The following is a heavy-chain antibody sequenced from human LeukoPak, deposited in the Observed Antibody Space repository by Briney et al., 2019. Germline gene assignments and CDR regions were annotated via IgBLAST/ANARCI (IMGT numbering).Heavy chain of an antibody. CDR3: ARRITIFGVAHAFDI. J-gene: IGHJ3*02. CDR1: GYTFTTYW. CDR2: IYPGDSDT. D-gene: IGHD3-3*01. Sequence: GESLKISCKGSGYTFTTYWTGWVRQMPGKGLEWMGIIYPGDSDTRYRPSFQGQVTISADKSISTAYLQWSSLKASDTAMYYCARRITIFGVAHAFDIWGQGTMVTVSS. V-gene: IGHV5-51*01.